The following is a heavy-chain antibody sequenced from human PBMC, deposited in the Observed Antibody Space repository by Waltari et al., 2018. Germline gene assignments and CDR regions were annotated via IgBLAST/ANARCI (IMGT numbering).Heavy chain of an antibody. Sequence: QLLESGGGLVQPGGSPRLSCVASGFTFSDYAMGWVRQAPGKGLDWVAVIYRSGTTIYADAAKGRFTISRDNSENSVYLQMSSLRLDDTAVYHCVKGKYYYESWGYYPMDHWGQGTLVTVSS. CDR3: VKGKYYYESWGYYPMDH. J-gene: IGHJ4*02. CDR1: GFTFSDYA. V-gene: IGHV3-23*05. D-gene: IGHD3-22*01. CDR2: IYRSGTT.